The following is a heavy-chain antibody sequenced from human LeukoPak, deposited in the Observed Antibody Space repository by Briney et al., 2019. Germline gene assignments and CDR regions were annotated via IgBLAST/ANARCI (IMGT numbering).Heavy chain of an antibody. J-gene: IGHJ4*02. Sequence: GGSLRLSCAASGFTFSSYAMSWVRQAPGKGLEWVSVIYSGGSTYYADSVKGRFTISRDNSKNTLYLQMNSLRAEDTAVYYCAVVIPYYFDYWGQGTLVTVSS. CDR2: IYSGGST. CDR1: GFTFSSYA. V-gene: IGHV3-66*01. CDR3: AVVIPYYFDY. D-gene: IGHD3-22*01.